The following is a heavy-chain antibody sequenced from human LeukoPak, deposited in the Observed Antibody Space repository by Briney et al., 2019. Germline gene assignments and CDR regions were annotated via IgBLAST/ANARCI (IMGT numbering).Heavy chain of an antibody. D-gene: IGHD6-13*01. CDR3: ARDVIAAPGTADY. Sequence: SETLSLTCSVSGDSISGFYWSWIRQPAGKGLEWIGRIYTSGSTNYNPSLKSRVTMSVDTSQNQFSLKLSSVTAADTAVYCCARDVIAAPGTADYWGQGTLVTVSS. V-gene: IGHV4-4*07. CDR2: IYTSGST. CDR1: GDSISGFY. J-gene: IGHJ4*02.